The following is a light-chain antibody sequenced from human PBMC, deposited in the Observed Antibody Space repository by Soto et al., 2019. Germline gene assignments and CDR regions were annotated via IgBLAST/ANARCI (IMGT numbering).Light chain of an antibody. J-gene: IGKJ4*01. CDR3: QQYGNSPPLT. Sequence: EIVLTRSPGTLSLSPGERATLSCRSSQSVSSHLAWYQQRPGQAPRLLIYGASSRATGIPDRFSGSGSGTDFTLTISRLEPEDFALYYCQQYGNSPPLTFGGGTKVDI. V-gene: IGKV3-20*01. CDR1: QSVSSH. CDR2: GAS.